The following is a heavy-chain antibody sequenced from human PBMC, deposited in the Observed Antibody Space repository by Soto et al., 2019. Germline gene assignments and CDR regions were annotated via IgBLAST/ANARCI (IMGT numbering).Heavy chain of an antibody. CDR1: GGSISSGGYY. V-gene: IGHV4-31*03. Sequence: SETLSLTCTVSGGSISSGGYYWSWIRQHPGKGLEWIGYIYYSGSTYYNPSLKSRVTISVDTSKNQFSLKLSSVTAADTAVYYCAKGFLEWFGWFDPWGQGTLVTVSS. D-gene: IGHD3-3*01. CDR3: AKGFLEWFGWFDP. J-gene: IGHJ5*02. CDR2: IYYSGST.